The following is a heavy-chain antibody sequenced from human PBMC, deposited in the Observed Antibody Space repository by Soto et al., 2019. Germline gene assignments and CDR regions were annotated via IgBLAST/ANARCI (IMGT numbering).Heavy chain of an antibody. D-gene: IGHD3-16*01. V-gene: IGHV3-53*05. CDR2: IYSGGST. J-gene: IGHJ6*02. CDR3: ARDLGGYYYYYGMDV. Sequence: EVQLVETGGGLIQPGGSLRLSCAASGFTVSSNYMSWVRQAPGKGLEWVSVIYSGGSTYYADSVKGRFTISRDNSKNTLYLQMNSLRAEDTAVYYCARDLGGYYYYYGMDVWGQGTTVTVSS. CDR1: GFTVSSNY.